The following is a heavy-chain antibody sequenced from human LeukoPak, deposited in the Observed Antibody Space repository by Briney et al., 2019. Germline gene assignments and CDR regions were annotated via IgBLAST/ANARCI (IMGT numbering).Heavy chain of an antibody. CDR3: ARDRAVVWRGTWLLSGSDAFDI. CDR1: GFTFSSYW. CDR2: IKQDGSEK. V-gene: IGHV3-7*01. Sequence: PGGSLRLSCAASGFTFSSYWMSWVRQAPGKGLEWVANIKQDGSEKYYVDSVKGRFTISRDNAKNSLYLQMNSLRAEDTAVYYCARDRAVVWRGTWLLSGSDAFDIWGQGTMVTVSS. J-gene: IGHJ3*02. D-gene: IGHD6-19*01.